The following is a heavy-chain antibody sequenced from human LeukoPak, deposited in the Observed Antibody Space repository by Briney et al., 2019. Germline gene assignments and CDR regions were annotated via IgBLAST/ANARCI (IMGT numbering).Heavy chain of an antibody. CDR1: GGSIRSINW. CDR3: ARAGSNYDSSGYGFDY. V-gene: IGHV4-4*02. Sequence: SGTLSLTCAASGGSIRSINWWSWVRQPPGKGLERIGEIYHSGSTNYNPSLKSRVTISVDKSKNQFPLKLSSVTAADTAVYYCARAGSNYDSSGYGFDYWGQGTLVTVSS. CDR2: IYHSGST. J-gene: IGHJ4*02. D-gene: IGHD3-22*01.